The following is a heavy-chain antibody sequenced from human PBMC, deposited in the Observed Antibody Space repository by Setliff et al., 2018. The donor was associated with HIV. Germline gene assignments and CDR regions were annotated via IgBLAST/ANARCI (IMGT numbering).Heavy chain of an antibody. CDR2: INWDGGSI. CDR3: SKGHPDGDPYYFDY. Sequence: GESLRLSCAASGFTFSSYTMHWVRQAPGKGLEWVSLINWDGGSIFYADSVRGRFTISRDNSKNSLYLQMNSLRTEDTALYYCSKGHPDGDPYYFDYWGQGTLVTVSS. D-gene: IGHD2-21*02. V-gene: IGHV3-43*01. CDR1: GFTFSSYT. J-gene: IGHJ4*02.